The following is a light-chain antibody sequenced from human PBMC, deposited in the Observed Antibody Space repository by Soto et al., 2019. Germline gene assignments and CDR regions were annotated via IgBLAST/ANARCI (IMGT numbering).Light chain of an antibody. CDR1: QGISSY. V-gene: IGKV1-9*01. J-gene: IGKJ1*01. Sequence: DIQMTQSPSTLSGSVGDRVTITCRASQGISSYLAWYQQKPGKAPKLLIYAASTLQSGVPSRFSGSRSGTEFTLTIRSLQPDDFATYYCQQFRTFGQGTKVDIK. CDR3: QQFRT. CDR2: AAS.